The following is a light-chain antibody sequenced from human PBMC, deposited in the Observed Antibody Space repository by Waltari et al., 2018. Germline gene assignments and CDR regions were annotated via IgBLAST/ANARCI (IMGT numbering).Light chain of an antibody. V-gene: IGLV2-14*03. Sequence: SSLLHPPPSSACPRQPFTTSCTSGTSGVVGSNNGSWYHQHPGKAPKLIIFVVNKRPSGVPNRFSGSKAGSTASLTISGLQAEDEADYYCNSYTPSGTLFFGGGTKVTVL. CDR1: TSGVVGSNN. J-gene: IGLJ2*01. CDR2: VVN. CDR3: NSYTPSGTLF.